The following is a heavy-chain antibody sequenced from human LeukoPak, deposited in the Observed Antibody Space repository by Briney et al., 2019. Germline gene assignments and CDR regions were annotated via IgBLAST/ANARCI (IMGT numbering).Heavy chain of an antibody. J-gene: IGHJ4*02. Sequence: GGSLRLSCAASGFTFSSYSMNWVRQAPGKGLEWVSYISSSSSTIYYADSVKGRFTISRDNAKNSLYLQMNSLRAEDTALYYCARVGGIDYGDRDFDYWGQGTLVTVSS. CDR1: GFTFSSYS. CDR3: ARVGGIDYGDRDFDY. D-gene: IGHD4-17*01. CDR2: ISSSSSTI. V-gene: IGHV3-48*04.